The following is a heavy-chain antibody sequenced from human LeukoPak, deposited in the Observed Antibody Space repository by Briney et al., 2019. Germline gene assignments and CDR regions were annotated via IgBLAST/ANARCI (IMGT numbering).Heavy chain of an antibody. CDR1: GGSISSSSYY. D-gene: IGHD3-16*02. V-gene: IGHV4-39*01. CDR3: AREVHDYVWGSYRFAY. J-gene: IGHJ4*02. CDR2: IYYSWST. Sequence: SETLSLTCTVSGGSISSSSYYWGWIRQPPGKGLEWIWSIYYSWSTYYNPSLKSRVTISVDPSKNQFSLKLSSVTAADTAVYSCAREVHDYVWGSYRFAYWGQGTLVTVSS.